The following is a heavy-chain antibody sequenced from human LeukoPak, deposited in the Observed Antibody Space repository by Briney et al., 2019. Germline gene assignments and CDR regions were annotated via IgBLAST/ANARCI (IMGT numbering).Heavy chain of an antibody. Sequence: SETLSLTYTISGGSISSYYWSWIRQPPGKGLEWIAYIYYSGSTNYNPSLKSRVTISVDTSKNQFSLKLSSVTAADTAVYYCARHRAEMATKSFDYGGQGTLVTVSS. V-gene: IGHV4-59*08. D-gene: IGHD5-24*01. CDR3: ARHRAEMATKSFDY. CDR2: IYYSGST. CDR1: GGSISSYY. J-gene: IGHJ4*02.